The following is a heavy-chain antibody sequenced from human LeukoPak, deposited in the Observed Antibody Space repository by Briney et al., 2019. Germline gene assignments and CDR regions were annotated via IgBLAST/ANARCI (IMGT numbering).Heavy chain of an antibody. CDR2: INSDGSST. V-gene: IGHV3-74*01. J-gene: IGHJ4*02. D-gene: IGHD4-23*01. Sequence: GESLRLSCIASGFTFSSYNMNWVRQAPGKGLVWVSRINSDGSSTSYADSVKGRFTISRDNAKNTLYLQMNSLRAEDTAVYYCAREDGGNYLDYWGQGTLVTVSS. CDR3: AREDGGNYLDY. CDR1: GFTFSSYN.